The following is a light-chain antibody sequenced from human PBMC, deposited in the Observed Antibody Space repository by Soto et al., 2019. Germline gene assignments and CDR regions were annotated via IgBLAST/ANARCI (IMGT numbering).Light chain of an antibody. CDR3: CSYAGTFTYV. J-gene: IGLJ1*01. CDR2: AVT. Sequence: QSVLAQPRSVSGSPGQSVTISCTGTSSDVGGYNYVSWFQQHPGKAPKLMIYAVTERPSGVPDRFSGSKSGNTASLAISGLQAEDEADYYCCSYAGTFTYVFGTGTKVNVL. V-gene: IGLV2-11*01. CDR1: SSDVGGYNY.